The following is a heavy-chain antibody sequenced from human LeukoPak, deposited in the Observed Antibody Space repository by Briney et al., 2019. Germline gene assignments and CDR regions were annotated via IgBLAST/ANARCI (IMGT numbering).Heavy chain of an antibody. V-gene: IGHV4-39*01. CDR2: IYYSGST. D-gene: IGHD6-19*01. J-gene: IGHJ4*02. CDR1: GGSISSSSYY. Sequence: TSETLSLTCTVSGGSISSSSYYWGWIRQPPGKGLKWIGSIYYSGSTYYNPSLKSRVTISVDTSKNQFSLKLSSVTAADTAVYYCVRHSSEWLAFDYWGPGTLVTVSS. CDR3: VRHSSEWLAFDY.